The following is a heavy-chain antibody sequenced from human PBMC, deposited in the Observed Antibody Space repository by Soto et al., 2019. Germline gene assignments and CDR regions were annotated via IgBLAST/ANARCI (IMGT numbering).Heavy chain of an antibody. J-gene: IGHJ1*01. CDR1: GFTFSNYA. D-gene: IGHD6-13*01. CDR3: AKERGSSWYEIDD. V-gene: IGHV3-23*01. CDR2: ISGSGGST. Sequence: EVQLLESGGGLVQPGGSLRLSCAASGFTFSNYAVTWVRQAPGKGLEWVSTISGSGGSTYYADSVKGRFTISRDNSKNTLYLKMNSLRAEDTAVYYCAKERGSSWYEIDDWGQGTLVTVSS.